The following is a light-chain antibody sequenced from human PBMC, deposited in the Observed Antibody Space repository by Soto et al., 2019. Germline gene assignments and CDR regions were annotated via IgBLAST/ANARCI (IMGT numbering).Light chain of an antibody. V-gene: IGKV3D-15*01. CDR1: QSVNIY. J-gene: IGKJ1*01. Sequence: EIVMTQSPATLSVSPGERATLSCRASQSVNIYLAWYQQRPGQAPRLLIFGASYRAAGIPARFSGSGSGTEFNLTISSLQAEDVAVYYCQQYYSTPWTFGQGTKVDIK. CDR3: QQYYSTPWT. CDR2: GAS.